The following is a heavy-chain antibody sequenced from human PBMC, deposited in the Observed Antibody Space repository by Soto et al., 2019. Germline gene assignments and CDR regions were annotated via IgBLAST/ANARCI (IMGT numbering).Heavy chain of an antibody. CDR1: GFTFGTYS. CDR2: IDPSSSTI. V-gene: IGHV3-48*02. D-gene: IGHD3-10*02. Sequence: EVQLVESGGGLVQPGGSLRLSCAASGFTFGTYSMNWVRQAPGKGLEWISYIDPSSSTIYYADSVKGRFTISRDNAENSLFLQMNSLRDEDTAVYYCARPLETYVGTSHYWGQGTLVTVSS. J-gene: IGHJ4*02. CDR3: ARPLETYVGTSHY.